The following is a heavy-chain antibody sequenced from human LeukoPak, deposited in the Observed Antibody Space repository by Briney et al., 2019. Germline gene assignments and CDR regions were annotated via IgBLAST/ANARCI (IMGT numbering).Heavy chain of an antibody. J-gene: IGHJ4*02. CDR1: GGTFSSYA. Sequence: VASVKVSCKASGGTFSSYAISWVRQAPGQGLEWMGGIIPIFGTANYAQKFQGRVTITADKSTSTAHMEVSRLRSDDTAVYYCARTNFLYCSSSTCLFDYWGQGTLVTVSS. CDR2: IIPIFGTA. CDR3: ARTNFLYCSSSTCLFDY. D-gene: IGHD2-2*01. V-gene: IGHV1-69*06.